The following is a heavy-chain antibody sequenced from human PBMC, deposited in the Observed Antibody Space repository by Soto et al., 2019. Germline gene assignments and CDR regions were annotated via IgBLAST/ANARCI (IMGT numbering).Heavy chain of an antibody. CDR1: GGTFRSYA. Sequence: SVKVSWKASGGTFRSYAISWVRQAPGQGLEWMGGIIPIFGTANYAQKFQGRVTITADESTSTAYMELSSLRFEVTAVYYCARDRRYYIDYWGQGTLVTVSS. J-gene: IGHJ4*02. V-gene: IGHV1-69*13. CDR3: ARDRRYYIDY. CDR2: IIPIFGTA.